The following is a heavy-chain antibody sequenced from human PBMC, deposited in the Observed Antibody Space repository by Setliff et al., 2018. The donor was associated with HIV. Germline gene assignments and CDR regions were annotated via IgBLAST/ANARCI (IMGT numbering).Heavy chain of an antibody. CDR1: GGSFSGYY. Sequence: PSETLSLTCAVYGGSFSGYYWSWIRQPPGKGLEWIGEVTHSGRINYNPSLRSRVTTSVDTSKNQFSLRLRSVTAADTAVYYCARVSCSSWYSIPRYYYYSMDVWGNGTTVTVSS. CDR3: ARVSCSSWYSIPRYYYYSMDV. V-gene: IGHV4-34*01. J-gene: IGHJ6*03. CDR2: VTHSGRI. D-gene: IGHD6-13*01.